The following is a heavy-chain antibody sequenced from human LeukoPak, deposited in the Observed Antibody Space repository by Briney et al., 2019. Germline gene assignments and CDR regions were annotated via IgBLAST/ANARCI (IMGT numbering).Heavy chain of an antibody. Sequence: GASLKISCKGSGYSFTSYWIGWVRPMPGKGLEWVGIIYPGDSDTRYSPSFQGQVTISADKSISTAYLQWSSLKASDTAMYYCAKTLAYCGGDCYPLYFDYWGQGTLVTVSS. CDR1: GYSFTSYW. CDR3: AKTLAYCGGDCYPLYFDY. V-gene: IGHV5-51*01. CDR2: IYPGDSDT. J-gene: IGHJ4*02. D-gene: IGHD2-21*02.